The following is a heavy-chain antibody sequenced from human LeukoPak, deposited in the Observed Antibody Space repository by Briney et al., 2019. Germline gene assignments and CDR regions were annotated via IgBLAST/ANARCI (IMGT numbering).Heavy chain of an antibody. CDR3: ARSGYTTGWYIWYLDL. D-gene: IGHD6-19*01. V-gene: IGHV3-30*03. CDR2: ISYDGTNK. Sequence: PGGSLRLSCAASGFTFSSYGMHWVRQAPGKGLEWVAVISYDGTNKYYTDSVKGRFTISRDNSKQTLDLQMNSLRPEDTAVYYCARSGYTTGWYIWYLDLWGRGTLVTVSS. J-gene: IGHJ2*01. CDR1: GFTFSSYG.